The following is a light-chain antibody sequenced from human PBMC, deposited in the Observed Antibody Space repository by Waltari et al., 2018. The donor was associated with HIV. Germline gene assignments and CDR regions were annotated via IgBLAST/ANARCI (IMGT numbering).Light chain of an antibody. CDR1: ALPKQF. V-gene: IGLV3-25*03. Sequence: SYEVTQPPSVSVSPGQTATITCSGDALPKQFAYWYQQKPGQAPKLVIYKDTERPSGIPDGVSGSSSGRIVTLSMSEVQAEDEAAYDWQTGESSGTYWVVGGGTKLTV. CDR3: QTGESSGTYWV. J-gene: IGLJ3*02. CDR2: KDT.